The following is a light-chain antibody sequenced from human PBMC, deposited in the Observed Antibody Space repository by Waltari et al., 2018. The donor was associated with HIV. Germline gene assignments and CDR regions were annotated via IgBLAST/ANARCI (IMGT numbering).Light chain of an antibody. CDR2: EGS. CDR3: FSTNSGGNQGL. V-gene: IGLV3-10*01. CDR1: ALPYRS. Sequence: SHELTQLPSVSVSPGQAARITCSGHALPYRSVYWSQQKSGQAPVLVIQEGSRRPSGIPERISGSTTGTMATLTISGAQVEDEADYYCFSTNSGGNQGLFGGGTKLIVL. J-gene: IGLJ2*01.